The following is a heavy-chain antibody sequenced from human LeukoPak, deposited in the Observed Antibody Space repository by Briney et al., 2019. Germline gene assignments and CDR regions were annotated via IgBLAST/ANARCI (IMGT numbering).Heavy chain of an antibody. V-gene: IGHV1-69*06. CDR3: ARVATVHYYYYYYMDV. CDR2: ISSIFDTT. D-gene: IGHD5-12*01. CDR1: GGTFSTYA. J-gene: IGHJ6*03. Sequence: SVKVSCKASGGTFSTYAISWVRQAPGQGLEWMGGISSIFDTTNYAQKFQGRVTITADKSTSTAYMELSSLRSEDTAVYYCARVATVHYYYYYYMDVWGKGTTVTVSS.